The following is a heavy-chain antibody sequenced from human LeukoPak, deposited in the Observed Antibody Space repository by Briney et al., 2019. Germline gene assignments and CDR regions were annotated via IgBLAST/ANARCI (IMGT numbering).Heavy chain of an antibody. D-gene: IGHD6-19*01. Sequence: SVKVSCKASGGTFSSYAISWVRQAPGQGLEWMGRIIPILGIANYAQKFQGRVTITADKSTSTAYMELSSLRSEDTAVYYCTNGSPRIAVAGTGTPRDYWGQGTLVTVSS. CDR1: GGTFSSYA. CDR3: TNGSPRIAVAGTGTPRDY. J-gene: IGHJ4*02. V-gene: IGHV1-69*04. CDR2: IIPILGIA.